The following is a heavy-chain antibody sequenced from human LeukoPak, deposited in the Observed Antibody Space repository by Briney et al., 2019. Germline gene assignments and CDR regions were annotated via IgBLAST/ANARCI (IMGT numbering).Heavy chain of an antibody. J-gene: IGHJ4*02. D-gene: IGHD1-26*01. CDR3: AREVGVGTIDY. Sequence: GGSLRLSCAASGFTISSYDMSWVRQAPGKGLEWVSSISSSSSYIYYADSVKGRFTISRDNAKNSLYLQMNSLRAEDTAVYYCAREVGVGTIDYCGQGTLVTVSS. V-gene: IGHV3-21*01. CDR2: ISSSSSYI. CDR1: GFTISSYD.